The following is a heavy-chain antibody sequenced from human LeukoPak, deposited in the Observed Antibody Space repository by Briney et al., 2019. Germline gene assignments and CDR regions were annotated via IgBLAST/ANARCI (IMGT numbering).Heavy chain of an antibody. V-gene: IGHV3-53*01. CDR1: GFTVSSNY. D-gene: IGHD2-2*01. CDR2: IYSGGST. J-gene: IGHJ4*02. Sequence: GGSLRLSCAASGFTVSSNYMSWVRQAPGKGLEWVSVIYSGGSTYYADSVKGRFTISRDNSKNALYLQMNSLRAEDTAVYYCAREDCSSTSCYDPHFDYWGQGTLVTVSS. CDR3: AREDCSSTSCYDPHFDY.